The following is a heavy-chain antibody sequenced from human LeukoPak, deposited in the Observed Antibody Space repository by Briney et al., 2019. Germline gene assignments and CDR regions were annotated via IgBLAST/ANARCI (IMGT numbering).Heavy chain of an antibody. D-gene: IGHD6-19*01. CDR2: TNPNSGGT. CDR3: ARPSSGWYDYFDY. CDR1: GYTFTGYY. J-gene: IGHJ4*02. Sequence: AASVKVSCKASGYTFTGYYMHWVRQAPGQGLEWMGRTNPNSGGTNYAQKFQGRVTMTRDTSISTAYMELSRLRSDDTAVYYCARPSSGWYDYFDYWGQGTLVTVSS. V-gene: IGHV1-2*06.